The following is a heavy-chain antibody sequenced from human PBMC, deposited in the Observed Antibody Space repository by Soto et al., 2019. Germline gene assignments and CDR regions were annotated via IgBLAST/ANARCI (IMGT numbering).Heavy chain of an antibody. CDR1: GGSISSYY. CDR2: IFYSGST. CDR3: ASMIGDPVLSFDS. V-gene: IGHV4-59*01. Sequence: QVQLQESGPGLVKPSETLSLTCTVSGGSISSYYWSWIRQPPGKGLEWIGFIFYSGSTSYNPSLKSPVTISIDTSEYHFSLKLNSVTAADTAVYYWASMIGDPVLSFDSWGQGTLVAVSS. D-gene: IGHD3-10*02. J-gene: IGHJ5*01.